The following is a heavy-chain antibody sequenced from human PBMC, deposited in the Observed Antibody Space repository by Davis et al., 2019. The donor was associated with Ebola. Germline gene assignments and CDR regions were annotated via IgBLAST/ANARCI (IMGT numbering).Heavy chain of an antibody. CDR2: IRSKANSYAT. J-gene: IGHJ6*02. Sequence: PGGSLRLSCAASGFTFSGSAMHWVRQASGKGLEWVGRIRSKANSYATAYAASVKGRFTISRDDSKNTAYLQMNSLKTEDTAVYYCTSSLSVAGTFMDVWGQGTTVTVSS. V-gene: IGHV3-73*01. D-gene: IGHD6-19*01. CDR1: GFTFSGSA. CDR3: TSSLSVAGTFMDV.